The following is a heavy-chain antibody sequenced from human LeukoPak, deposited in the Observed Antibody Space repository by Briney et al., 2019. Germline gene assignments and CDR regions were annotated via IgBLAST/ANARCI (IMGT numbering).Heavy chain of an antibody. CDR3: ARDLGYDSCGYDY. Sequence: ASVKVSCKASGYTFTGYYMHWVRQAPGQGLEWMGWINPNSGGTNYAQKFQGRVTMTRDTSISTAYMELSRLRSDDTAVYYCARDLGYDSCGYDYWGQGTLVTVSS. J-gene: IGHJ4*02. D-gene: IGHD3-22*01. V-gene: IGHV1-2*02. CDR2: INPNSGGT. CDR1: GYTFTGYY.